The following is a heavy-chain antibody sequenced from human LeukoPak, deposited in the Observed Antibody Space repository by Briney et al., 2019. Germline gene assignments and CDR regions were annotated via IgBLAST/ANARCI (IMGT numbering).Heavy chain of an antibody. D-gene: IGHD3-16*02. CDR3: ARHEEITFGGVIATTGFDY. Sequence: PSETLSLTCAVSGYSMSSGYYWGWIRQPPGKGLEWIGSIYHSGSTYYNPSLKSRVTISVDTSKNQFSLKLSSVTAADTAVYYCARHEEITFGGVIATTGFDYWGQGTLVTVSS. V-gene: IGHV4-38-2*01. J-gene: IGHJ4*02. CDR2: IYHSGST. CDR1: GYSMSSGYY.